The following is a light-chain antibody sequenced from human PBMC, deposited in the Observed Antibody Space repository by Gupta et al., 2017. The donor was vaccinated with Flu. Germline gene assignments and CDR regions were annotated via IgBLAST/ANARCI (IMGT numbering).Light chain of an antibody. CDR2: GAS. Sequence: DIQMTQSPSSLSASVGDRVTITCRASQPISRNLNWYQQKPGKAPNLLISGASTWQSGVPSRFSGGGSGTDLTLTIISREPEDFATYYCHETYSNLPSSFGQGTKLE. CDR1: QPISRN. CDR3: HETYSNLPSS. V-gene: IGKV1-39*01. J-gene: IGKJ2*03.